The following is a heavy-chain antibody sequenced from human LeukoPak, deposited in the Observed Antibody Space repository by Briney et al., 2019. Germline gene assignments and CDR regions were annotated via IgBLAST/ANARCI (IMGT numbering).Heavy chain of an antibody. CDR2: INPSGGST. Sequence: ASVKVSCKAPGYTFTSYYMHWVRQAPGQGLEWMGIINPSGGSTSYAQKFQGRVTMTRDTSTSTVYMELSSLRSEDTAVYYCARDRSFMDIVVVVAATGYYYDYWGQGTLVTVSS. V-gene: IGHV1-46*01. CDR1: GYTFTSYY. D-gene: IGHD2-15*01. CDR3: ARDRSFMDIVVVVAATGYYYDY. J-gene: IGHJ4*02.